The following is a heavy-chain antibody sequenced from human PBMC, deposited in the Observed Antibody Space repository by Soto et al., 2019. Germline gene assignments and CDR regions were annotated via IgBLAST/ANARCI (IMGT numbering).Heavy chain of an antibody. Sequence: SETLSLTCTVSGGSISSSSYYWGWIRQPPGKGLEWIGSIYYSGSTYYNPSLKSRVTISVDTSKNQFSLKLSSVTAADTAVYYCAGGEMATIKGSFDYWGQGTLVTVSS. CDR2: IYYSGST. CDR3: AGGEMATIKGSFDY. D-gene: IGHD5-12*01. CDR1: GGSISSSSYY. V-gene: IGHV4-39*01. J-gene: IGHJ4*02.